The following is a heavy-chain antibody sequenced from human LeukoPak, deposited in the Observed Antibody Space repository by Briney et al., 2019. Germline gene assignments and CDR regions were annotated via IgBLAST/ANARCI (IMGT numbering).Heavy chain of an antibody. D-gene: IGHD2-15*01. CDR2: SNTDGSNT. Sequence: GGSLRLSCAASGFTFSSYWVHWVRQAPGKGPEWVSQSNTDGSNTNYADSVKGRFTISRDNTKNTLYLQMNSLRAEDTAVYYCARSRGGSWALDIWGQGTMVTVSS. J-gene: IGHJ3*02. V-gene: IGHV3-74*01. CDR1: GFTFSSYW. CDR3: ARSRGGSWALDI.